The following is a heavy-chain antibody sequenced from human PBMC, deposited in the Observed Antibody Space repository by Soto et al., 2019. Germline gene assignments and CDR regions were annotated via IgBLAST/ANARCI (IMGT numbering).Heavy chain of an antibody. J-gene: IGHJ6*03. CDR2: IIPILGMA. CDR3: AFSISDCSGGSGYNYYYYYMDV. V-gene: IGHV1-69*02. Sequence: QVQLVQSVAEVKKPGSSVKVSCRASGGTFSSYTISWVRQPPGQGREWMGRIIPILGMANYAQKFQGRVTITADKSTRTAYMELSSVRSEDTGVYYCAFSISDCSGGSGYNYYYYYMDVLGKGTTVTVSS. CDR1: GGTFSSYT. D-gene: IGHD2-15*01.